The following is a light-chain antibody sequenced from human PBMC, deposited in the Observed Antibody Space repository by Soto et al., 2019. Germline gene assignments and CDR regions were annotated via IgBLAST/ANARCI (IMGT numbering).Light chain of an antibody. J-gene: IGKJ5*01. CDR3: QQHNDWPT. Sequence: MMMTHSPSTFSGSPGERVTLSFGTIHSVNSHVAWYQQKPVQAPRLLIHDASTRATGIPARFSGSGSGTEFILTISSLESEDFAIYYCQQHNDWPTFGQGTRLEIK. V-gene: IGKV3-15*01. CDR1: HSVNSH. CDR2: DAS.